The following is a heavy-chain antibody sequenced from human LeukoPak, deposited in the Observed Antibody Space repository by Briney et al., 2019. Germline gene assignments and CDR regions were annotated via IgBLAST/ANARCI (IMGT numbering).Heavy chain of an antibody. CDR2: ISYDGSNK. Sequence: GGSLRLSCAASGFTFSSYGMHWVRQAPGKGLEWVAVISYDGSNKYYADSVKGRFTISRDNSTNTLYLQMNSLRAEDTAVYYCAKERHRYCSSTSCYYFDYWGQGTLVTVSS. CDR3: AKERHRYCSSTSCYYFDY. J-gene: IGHJ4*02. V-gene: IGHV3-30*18. CDR1: GFTFSSYG. D-gene: IGHD2-2*01.